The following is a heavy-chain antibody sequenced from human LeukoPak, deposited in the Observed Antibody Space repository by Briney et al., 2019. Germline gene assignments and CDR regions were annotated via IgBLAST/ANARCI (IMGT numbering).Heavy chain of an antibody. CDR3: ARARRAPMVRGVINWFDP. CDR2: INWNGGST. J-gene: IGHJ5*02. D-gene: IGHD3-10*01. Sequence: PGGSLRLSCAASGFTFDDYGMSWVRQAPGKGLEWVSGINWNGGSTVYADPVKGRFTISRDNAKNSLYLQMNSLRAEDTALYYCARARRAPMVRGVINWFDPWGQGTLVTVSS. V-gene: IGHV3-20*04. CDR1: GFTFDDYG.